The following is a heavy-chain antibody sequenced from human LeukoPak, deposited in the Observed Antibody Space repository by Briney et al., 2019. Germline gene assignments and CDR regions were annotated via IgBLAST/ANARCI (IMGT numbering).Heavy chain of an antibody. CDR1: GGSFSGYY. Sequence: KSSETLSLTCAVYGGSFSGYYWSWIRQPPGKGLEWIGEINHSGSTNYNPSLKSRVTISVDTSKNQFSLKLSSVTAADTAVYYCASEANCSSTSCYGPVGYYGMDVWGQGTTVTVSS. J-gene: IGHJ6*02. CDR2: INHSGST. D-gene: IGHD2-2*01. CDR3: ASEANCSSTSCYGPVGYYGMDV. V-gene: IGHV4-34*01.